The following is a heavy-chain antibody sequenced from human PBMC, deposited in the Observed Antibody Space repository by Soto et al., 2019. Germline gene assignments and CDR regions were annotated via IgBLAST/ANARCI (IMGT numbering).Heavy chain of an antibody. CDR3: AKDLTFTIFEDGMHV. J-gene: IGHJ6*02. CDR2: ISRNSGSI. Sequence: SLRLSCAASGFTFDDSAMHWVRQPPVKVLEWVSGISRNSGSIAYADSVKVRFTISRDNAKKSLYLQMNSLRPEDTALYYCAKDLTFTIFEDGMHVWGQGTTVTVSS. CDR1: GFTFDDSA. V-gene: IGHV3-9*01. D-gene: IGHD3-3*01.